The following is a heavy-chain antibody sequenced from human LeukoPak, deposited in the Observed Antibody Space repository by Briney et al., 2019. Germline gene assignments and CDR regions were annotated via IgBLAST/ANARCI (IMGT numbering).Heavy chain of an antibody. V-gene: IGHV3-9*01. J-gene: IGHJ4*02. CDR1: GFTFDDYA. D-gene: IGHD3-22*01. CDR3: AKDAAYSSGHFDY. Sequence: GGSLRLSCAASGFTFDDYAMHWVRQAPGKGLEWVSSISWNSGSIGYADSVKGRFTISRDNAKNSLYLQMNSLRVEDTALYFCAKDAAYSSGHFDYWGQGTLVTVSS. CDR2: ISWNSGSI.